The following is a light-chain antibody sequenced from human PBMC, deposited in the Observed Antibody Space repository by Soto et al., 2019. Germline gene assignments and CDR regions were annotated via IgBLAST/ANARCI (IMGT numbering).Light chain of an antibody. CDR2: DAS. CDR3: QQYNDYSWT. V-gene: IGKV3-11*01. J-gene: IGKJ1*01. Sequence: EIVLTQSPATLSLSPGERATLSCRASQNISNYLGWYQQKPGQAPRLLIYDASNRATGIPDRFSGSGSGTDFTLTISSLQPDDVATYYCQQYNDYSWTFGQGTKVEIK. CDR1: QNISNY.